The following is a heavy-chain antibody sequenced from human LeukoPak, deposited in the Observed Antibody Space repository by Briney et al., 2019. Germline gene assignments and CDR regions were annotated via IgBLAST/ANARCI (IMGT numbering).Heavy chain of an antibody. CDR2: FDPGDGET. V-gene: IGHV1-24*01. CDR1: GYTLTELS. Sequence: ASVKVSCKVSGYTLTELSMHWVRQAPGKGLEWMGGFDPGDGETIYAQKFQGRVTMTEDTSTDTAYMELSSLRSEDTAVYYCARVYDSSGSDAFDIWGQGTMVTVSS. D-gene: IGHD3-22*01. J-gene: IGHJ3*02. CDR3: ARVYDSSGSDAFDI.